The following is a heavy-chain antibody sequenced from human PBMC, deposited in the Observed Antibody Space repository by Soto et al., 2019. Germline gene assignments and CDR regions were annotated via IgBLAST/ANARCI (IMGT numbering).Heavy chain of an antibody. Sequence: GGSLRLSCVASGFTFSDYAMYWVRQAPGKGLEWVSAISGNGTNIYYADSVKGRFTISRDNAKNTLYLQMTSLRAEDTVLYYCAKAGAGMAYGTAFDIWGQGTMVTVSS. CDR2: ISGNGTNI. CDR1: GFTFSDYA. CDR3: AKAGAGMAYGTAFDI. V-gene: IGHV3-21*04. D-gene: IGHD3-10*01. J-gene: IGHJ3*02.